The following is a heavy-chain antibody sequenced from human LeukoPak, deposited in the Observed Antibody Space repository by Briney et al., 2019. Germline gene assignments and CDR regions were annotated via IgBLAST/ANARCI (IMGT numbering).Heavy chain of an antibody. CDR3: ARGRKAMYDFWSGYEGYMDV. Sequence: GASVKVSCKASGYTFTGYYMHWVRQAPGQGLEWMGRINPNSGGTNYAQKFQGRVTMTRGTSISTAYMELSRLRSDDTAVYYCARGRKAMYDFWSGYEGYMDVWGKGTTVTVSS. CDR1: GYTFTGYY. CDR2: INPNSGGT. D-gene: IGHD3-3*01. V-gene: IGHV1-2*06. J-gene: IGHJ6*03.